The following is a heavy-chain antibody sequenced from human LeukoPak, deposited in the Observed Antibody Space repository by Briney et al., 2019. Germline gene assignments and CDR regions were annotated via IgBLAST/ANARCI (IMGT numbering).Heavy chain of an antibody. J-gene: IGHJ2*01. Sequence: GRSLRLSCAASGFTFDDYAMHWVRQAPGKGLEWVSAIGTAGDTYYPGSVKGRFTISRENAKNSLYLQMNSLRAGDTAVYYCARGKRPWYFDLWGRGTLVTVSS. CDR3: ARGKRPWYFDL. V-gene: IGHV3-13*01. CDR2: IGTAGDT. CDR1: GFTFDDYA.